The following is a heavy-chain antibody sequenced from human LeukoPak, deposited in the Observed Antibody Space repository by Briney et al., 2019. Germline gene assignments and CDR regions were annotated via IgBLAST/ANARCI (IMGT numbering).Heavy chain of an antibody. V-gene: IGHV3-30*03. D-gene: IGHD6-19*01. CDR1: GFTFSSYG. CDR3: ARTSAYSSGWESRPHWGFDY. CDR2: ISYDGSNK. J-gene: IGHJ4*02. Sequence: GGSLRLSCAASGFTFSSYGMHWVRQAPGKGLEWVAVISYDGSNKYYADSVKGRFTISRDNSKNTLYLQMNSLRAEDTAVYYCARTSAYSSGWESRPHWGFDYWGQGTLVTVSS.